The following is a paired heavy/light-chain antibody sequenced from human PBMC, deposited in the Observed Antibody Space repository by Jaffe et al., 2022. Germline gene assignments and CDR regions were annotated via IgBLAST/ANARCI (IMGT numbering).Light chain of an antibody. V-gene: IGKV1-9*01. CDR2: AAS. Sequence: DIQLTQSPSFLSASVGDRVTITCRASQGISNSLAWYQQKAGKAPKVLISAASTLQSGVPSRFSGSGSGTDFTLTISRLQPEDFATYYCQQLKSYPLAFGGGTKVEI. CDR3: QQLKSYPLA. J-gene: IGKJ4*01. CDR1: QGISNS.
Heavy chain of an antibody. J-gene: IGHJ4*02. D-gene: IGHD2-15*01. CDR2: ISPTSTYI. CDR3: ARGGVTTYSYET. V-gene: IGHV3-21*01. Sequence: EVQLVESGGGLVQPGGSLRLSCTASGFIFSTYSVNWVRQAPGKGLEWVSSISPTSTYIYYADSVKGRFTISRDNAKNSLYLQMNNLGAEDTAVYYCARGGVTTYSYETWGQGTLVTVSS. CDR1: GFIFSTYS.